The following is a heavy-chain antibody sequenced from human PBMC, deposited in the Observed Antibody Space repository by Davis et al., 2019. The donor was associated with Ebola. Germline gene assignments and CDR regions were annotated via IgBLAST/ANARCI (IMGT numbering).Heavy chain of an antibody. CDR1: GGSINNADSY. Sequence: SETLSLTCAVSGGSINNADSYWTWIRQPPGKGLEWIGYIYYSGNTHYSPSLKSRASISIDASKNQFSLRLDSMTATDKAVYYCAKSEVWGTVNHWGQGTLVTVSS. V-gene: IGHV4-30-4*08. CDR2: IYYSGNT. CDR3: AKSEVWGTVNH. D-gene: IGHD3-16*01. J-gene: IGHJ5*02.